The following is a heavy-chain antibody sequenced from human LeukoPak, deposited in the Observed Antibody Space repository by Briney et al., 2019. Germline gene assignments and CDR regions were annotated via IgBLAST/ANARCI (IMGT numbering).Heavy chain of an antibody. CDR2: INPNSGGT. CDR1: GYTFTGYY. CDR3: ARLPRSEWELLPLYFDY. J-gene: IGHJ4*02. Sequence: ASVKVSCKASGYTFTGYYMHWVRQAPGQGLEWMGWINPNSGGTNYAQKFQGRVTMTRDTSISTAYMELSRLRSDDTAVYYCARLPRSEWELLPLYFDYWGQGTLVTVSS. D-gene: IGHD1-26*01. V-gene: IGHV1-2*02.